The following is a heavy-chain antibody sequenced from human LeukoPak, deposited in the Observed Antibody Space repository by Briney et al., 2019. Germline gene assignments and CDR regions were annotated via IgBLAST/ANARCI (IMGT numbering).Heavy chain of an antibody. CDR2: IIPIFGTA. Sequence: SVKVSCKASGGTFSSYAISWVRQAPGQGLEWMGGIIPIFGTANYAQKFQGRVTITADKSTSTAYMELSSLRSEDTAVYYCARDDSDTPMGLELWVLAPKYFDYWGQGTLVTVSS. D-gene: IGHD1-7*01. CDR3: ARDDSDTPMGLELWVLAPKYFDY. J-gene: IGHJ4*02. CDR1: GGTFSSYA. V-gene: IGHV1-69*06.